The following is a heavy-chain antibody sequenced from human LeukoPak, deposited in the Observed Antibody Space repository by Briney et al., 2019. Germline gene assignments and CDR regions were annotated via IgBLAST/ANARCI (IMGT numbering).Heavy chain of an antibody. CDR1: GFTFSYYG. V-gene: IGHV3-30*18. Sequence: GKSLRLSCAASGFTFSYYGIHWVRQVPGKGLEWVAGIVYGGRNQFYADPVKGRFTISRDNSKNTLFLQMNSLRAEDTAVYYCVKSMLGGYRLLIDSWGQGTLVTVSS. CDR2: IVYGGRNQ. J-gene: IGHJ4*02. D-gene: IGHD5-12*01. CDR3: VKSMLGGYRLLIDS.